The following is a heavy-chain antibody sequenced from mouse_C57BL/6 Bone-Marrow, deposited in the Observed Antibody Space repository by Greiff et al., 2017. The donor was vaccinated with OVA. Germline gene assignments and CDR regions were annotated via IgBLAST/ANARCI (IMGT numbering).Heavy chain of an antibody. J-gene: IGHJ3*01. CDR1: GYSFTGYY. CDR2: IYPYNGVS. D-gene: IGHD4-1*02. V-gene: IGHV1-31*01. Sequence: VQLQQSGPELVKPGASVKISCKASGYSFTGYYMHWVKQSHGNILDWIGYIYPYNGVSSYNQKFKGKATLTVDKSSSTAYMQLSSLTSEDSAVYYCAINWGGAWFAYWGQGTLVTVSA. CDR3: AINWGGAWFAY.